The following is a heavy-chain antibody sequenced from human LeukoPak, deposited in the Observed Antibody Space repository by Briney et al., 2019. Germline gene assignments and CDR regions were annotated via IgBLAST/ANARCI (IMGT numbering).Heavy chain of an antibody. D-gene: IGHD3-3*01. CDR2: INAGNGNT. V-gene: IGHV1-3*01. CDR1: GYTFTSYA. Sequence: ASVKVSCKASGYTFTSYAMHWVRHGPGQRLEWMGWINAGNGNTKYSQKFQGRVTITRDTSASTAYMELSSLRSEDTAVYYCARSTIFGVVIVDYWGQGTLVTVSS. CDR3: ARSTIFGVVIVDY. J-gene: IGHJ4*02.